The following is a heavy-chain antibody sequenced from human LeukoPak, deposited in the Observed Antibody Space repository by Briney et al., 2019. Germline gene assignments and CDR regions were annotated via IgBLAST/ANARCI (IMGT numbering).Heavy chain of an antibody. CDR2: ISSSSSYI. CDR3: ARVYDSSGYYSPYFDY. V-gene: IGHV3-21*01. D-gene: IGHD3-22*01. Sequence: GGSLRLSCAASGFTFSSYWMHWVRQAPGKGLEWVSSISSSSSYIYYADSVKGRFTISRDNAKNSLYLQMNSLRAEDTAVYYCARVYDSSGYYSPYFDYWGQGTLVTVSS. J-gene: IGHJ4*02. CDR1: GFTFSSYW.